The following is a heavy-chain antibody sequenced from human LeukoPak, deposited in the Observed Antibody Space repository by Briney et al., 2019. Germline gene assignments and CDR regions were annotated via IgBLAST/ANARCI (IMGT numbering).Heavy chain of an antibody. J-gene: IGHJ4*02. V-gene: IGHV1-3*01. CDR3: ARTTAMVTIFDY. CDR1: GYTFTSYA. D-gene: IGHD5-18*01. CDR2: INGGNGKT. Sequence: ASVKVSCKASGYTFTSYAMHWVRQAPGQRLEWMGWINGGNGKTKYSQKFQGRVTITRDTSASTAYMELSSLSSEDTAVYYCARTTAMVTIFDYWGQGTLVTVSS.